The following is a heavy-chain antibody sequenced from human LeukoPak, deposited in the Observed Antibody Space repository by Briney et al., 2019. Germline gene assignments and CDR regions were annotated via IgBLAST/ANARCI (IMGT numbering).Heavy chain of an antibody. CDR3: ARDSGNYLDAFDI. D-gene: IGHD1-7*01. CDR2: IYSGGST. Sequence: GGSLRLSCAASGFTFSSYSMNWVRQAPGKGLEWVSVIYSGGSTYYADSVKGRFTISRDNAKNSLYLQMNSLRAEDTAVYYCARDSGNYLDAFDIWGQGTMVTVSS. V-gene: IGHV3-66*01. J-gene: IGHJ3*02. CDR1: GFTFSSYS.